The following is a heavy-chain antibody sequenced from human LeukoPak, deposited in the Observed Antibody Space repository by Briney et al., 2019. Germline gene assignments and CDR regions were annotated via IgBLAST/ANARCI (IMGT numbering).Heavy chain of an antibody. D-gene: IGHD3-3*01. CDR2: INHSERT. V-gene: IGHV4-34*01. J-gene: IGHJ3*02. CDR1: GGSFSNYY. CDR3: AIQYYDFWSGYSKAFDI. Sequence: SETLSLTCAVYGGSFSNYYWSWIRQPPGKGLEWIGEINHSERTNYNPSLKSRVTISVDTSKKQFSLKLSSVTAADTAVYYCAIQYYDFWSGYSKAFDIWGQGTMVTVSS.